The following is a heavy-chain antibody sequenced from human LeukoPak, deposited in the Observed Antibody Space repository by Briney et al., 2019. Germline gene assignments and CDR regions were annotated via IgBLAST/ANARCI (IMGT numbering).Heavy chain of an antibody. J-gene: IGHJ6*03. CDR2: IYHSGNT. Sequence: SETLSLTCTVSSYSISSGYYWGWIRQPPGKGLEWIGNIYHSGNTYYKPSLKSRVTISVDTSKNQFSLKLSSVTAADTAVYYCARDREVVAATPPYYYYYMDVWGKGTTVTVSS. D-gene: IGHD2-15*01. V-gene: IGHV4-38-2*02. CDR1: SYSISSGYY. CDR3: ARDREVVAATPPYYYYYMDV.